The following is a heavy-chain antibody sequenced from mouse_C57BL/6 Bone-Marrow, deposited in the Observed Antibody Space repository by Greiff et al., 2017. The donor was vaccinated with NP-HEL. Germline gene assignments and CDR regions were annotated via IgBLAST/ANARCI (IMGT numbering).Heavy chain of an antibody. Sequence: EVQVVESGPGLVKPSQSLSLTCSVTGYSITSGYYWNWIRQFPGNKLEWMGYISYDGSNNYNPSLKNRISITRDTSKNQFFLKLNSVTTEDTATYYCARDRNDGYFDYWGQGTTLTVSS. D-gene: IGHD2-3*01. CDR2: ISYDGSN. V-gene: IGHV3-6*01. CDR3: ARDRNDGYFDY. CDR1: GYSITSGYY. J-gene: IGHJ2*01.